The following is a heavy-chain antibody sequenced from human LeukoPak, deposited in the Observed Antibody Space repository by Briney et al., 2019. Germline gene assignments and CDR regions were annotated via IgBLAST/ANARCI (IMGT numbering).Heavy chain of an antibody. V-gene: IGHV4-38-2*02. CDR3: AREGTLYDSSGYYGGGDAFDI. CDR2: IYHSGST. D-gene: IGHD3-22*01. CDR1: GYSISSGYY. Sequence: SETLSLTCTVSGYSISSGYYWGWIRQPPGKELEWIGSIYHSGSTYYNPSLKSRVTISVDTSKNQFSLKLSSVTAADTAVYYCAREGTLYDSSGYYGGGDAFDIWGQGTMVTVSS. J-gene: IGHJ3*02.